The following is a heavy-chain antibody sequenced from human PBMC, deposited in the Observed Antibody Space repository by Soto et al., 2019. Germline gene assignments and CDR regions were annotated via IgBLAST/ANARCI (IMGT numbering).Heavy chain of an antibody. D-gene: IGHD2-2*01. Sequence: QVQLVESGGGVVQPGRSLRLSCAASGFSFSSYGMHWVRHAPGKGLEWVAVISYGGSNKYYADSVKGRFTISRDNSKNTLYLQMNNLRAEDTAVYYCAKDNCISTSCYRLYNWFDPWGQGTLVTVSS. CDR1: GFSFSSYG. V-gene: IGHV3-30*18. CDR3: AKDNCISTSCYRLYNWFDP. CDR2: ISYGGSNK. J-gene: IGHJ5*02.